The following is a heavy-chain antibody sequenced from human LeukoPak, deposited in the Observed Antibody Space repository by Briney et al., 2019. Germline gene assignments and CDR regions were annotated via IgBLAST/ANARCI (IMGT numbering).Heavy chain of an antibody. V-gene: IGHV4-4*07. CDR3: ARLKFYDSTGYSPGYYMDV. Sequence: ASESLSLTCTVSGGSIISNYWSWIRQSAGTGLEWIGRIYVSGITDYNPSLKSRVTMSLDTSRKQFSLRLTSVTAADTAVYYCARLKFYDSTGYSPGYYMDVWGKGTTVSAFS. D-gene: IGHD3-22*01. CDR1: GGSIISNY. CDR2: IYVSGIT. J-gene: IGHJ6*03.